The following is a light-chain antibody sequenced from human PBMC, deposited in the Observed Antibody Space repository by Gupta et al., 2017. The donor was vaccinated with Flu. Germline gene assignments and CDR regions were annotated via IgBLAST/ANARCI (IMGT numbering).Light chain of an antibody. CDR3: QQYHSLWT. J-gene: IGKJ1*01. V-gene: IGKV3-15*01. CDR1: QSISRN. Sequence: VMTQSPAILSVSPGERATLSCRASQSISRNLAWYQQKPGQAPRLLIYGASDKAIGIPGRFSGSGSGTEFSLTISDLQSEDFAVYYCQQYHSLWTFGQGTEVEIK. CDR2: GAS.